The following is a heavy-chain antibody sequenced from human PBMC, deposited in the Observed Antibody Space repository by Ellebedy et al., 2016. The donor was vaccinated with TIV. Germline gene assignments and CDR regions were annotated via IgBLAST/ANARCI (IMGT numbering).Heavy chain of an antibody. CDR3: AKWSNDYLWRSYRHGYFDY. CDR2: ISYDGSNK. J-gene: IGHJ4*02. V-gene: IGHV3-30-3*02. Sequence: GGSLRLXCAASGFTFSSYAMHWVRQAPGKGLEWVAVISYDGSNKYYADSVKGRFTISRDNSKNTLYLQMNSLRAEDTAVYYCAKWSNDYLWRSYRHGYFDYWGQGTLVTVSS. CDR1: GFTFSSYA. D-gene: IGHD3-16*02.